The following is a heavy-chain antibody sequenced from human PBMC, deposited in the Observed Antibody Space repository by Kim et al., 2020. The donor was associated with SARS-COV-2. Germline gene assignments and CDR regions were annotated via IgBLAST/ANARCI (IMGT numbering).Heavy chain of an antibody. CDR3: AREGEYCGGDCYSGLDI. CDR1: GFTFSSYS. V-gene: IGHV3-48*02. CDR2: ISSSSSTI. J-gene: IGHJ3*02. D-gene: IGHD2-21*02. Sequence: GGSLRLSCAASGFTFSSYSMNWVRQAPGKGLEWVSYISSSSSTIYYADSVKGRFTISRDNAKNSLYLQMNILRDEDTAVYYCAREGEYCGGDCYSGLDIWGQGTRVTVSS.